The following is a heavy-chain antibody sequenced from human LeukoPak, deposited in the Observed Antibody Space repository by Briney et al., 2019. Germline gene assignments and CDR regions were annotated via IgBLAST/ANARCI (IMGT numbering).Heavy chain of an antibody. CDR2: IGTAGDP. Sequence: PGGSLRLSCAASGFTFSSYDMHWVRQATGKGLEWVSAIGTAGDPYYPGSVKGRFTISRENAKNSLYLQMNSLRAGDTAVYYCARGGGCSYGNLYYYYGMDVWGKGTTVTVSS. D-gene: IGHD5-18*01. J-gene: IGHJ6*04. CDR1: GFTFSSYD. CDR3: ARGGGCSYGNLYYYYGMDV. V-gene: IGHV3-13*05.